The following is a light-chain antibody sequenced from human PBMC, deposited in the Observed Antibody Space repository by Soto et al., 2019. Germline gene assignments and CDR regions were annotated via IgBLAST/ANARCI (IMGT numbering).Light chain of an antibody. V-gene: IGKV3-15*01. CDR1: QSVGNF. CDR3: QHYNNWPPIT. CDR2: NAS. J-gene: IGKJ5*01. Sequence: EIVLAQSPATLSLSPGERATLSCRASQSVGNFLAWYQHRPGQAPRLLILNASTRATGIPARFSGSGSGTEFTLTISSLQSEDFAVYYCQHYNNWPPITFGQGTRLEIK.